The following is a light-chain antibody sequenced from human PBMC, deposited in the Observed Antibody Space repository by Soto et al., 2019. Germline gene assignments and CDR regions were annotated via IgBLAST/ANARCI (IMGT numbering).Light chain of an antibody. CDR3: QPYDKLPPLT. CDR2: DAS. Sequence: DIVMTQSQSSLFASVGDRVTITCRASQSISSYLNWYQQKPGKAPKLLIYDASNLETGVPSRFSGSGSGTDFTFTISSLQPEDIATYYCQPYDKLPPLTFGGGTNVDI. J-gene: IGKJ4*01. CDR1: QSISSY. V-gene: IGKV1-33*01.